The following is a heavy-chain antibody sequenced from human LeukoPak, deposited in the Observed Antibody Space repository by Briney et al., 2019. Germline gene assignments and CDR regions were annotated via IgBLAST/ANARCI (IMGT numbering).Heavy chain of an antibody. V-gene: IGHV3-21*01. CDR1: GFTFSSYS. Sequence: GGSLRLSCAASGFTFSSYSMNWVRQAPGKGLEWVSSISSSSSYIYYADSVKGRFTISRDNAKNSLYLQMNSLRAEDTAVYYCATSSGWYSPFDPWGQGTLVTVSS. CDR2: ISSSSSYI. CDR3: ATSSGWYSPFDP. D-gene: IGHD6-19*01. J-gene: IGHJ5*02.